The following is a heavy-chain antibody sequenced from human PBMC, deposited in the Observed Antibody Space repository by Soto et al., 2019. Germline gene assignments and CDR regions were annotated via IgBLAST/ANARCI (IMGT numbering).Heavy chain of an antibody. Sequence: EVQLVESGGGLAQPGTSLRLSCAASGFPFDDHAMHWVRQAPGKGLEWVSRISWNRDNINYADSVKGRFTISRDNAKSTLYLQMNSLRSEDTALYYCARDVYSGSEDLYYYYMDVWGRGTTVTVSS. CDR1: GFPFDDHA. CDR2: ISWNRDNI. D-gene: IGHD1-26*01. V-gene: IGHV3-9*01. CDR3: ARDVYSGSEDLYYYYMDV. J-gene: IGHJ6*03.